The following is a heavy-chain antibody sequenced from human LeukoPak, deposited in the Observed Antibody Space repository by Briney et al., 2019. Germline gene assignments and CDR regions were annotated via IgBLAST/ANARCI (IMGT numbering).Heavy chain of an antibody. V-gene: IGHV3-48*03. CDR2: ISSSGFII. D-gene: IGHD5-12*01. CDR3: ARDPLDISRWANAFDI. Sequence: GGSLRLSCAASGFTFSSYEINWVRQAPGKGLEWVSYISSSGFIIYYADSVKGRFTISRDNSKNTLHLQMNGLRAEDTAVYYWARDPLDISRWANAFDIWGQGTTVIVSS. J-gene: IGHJ3*02. CDR1: GFTFSSYE.